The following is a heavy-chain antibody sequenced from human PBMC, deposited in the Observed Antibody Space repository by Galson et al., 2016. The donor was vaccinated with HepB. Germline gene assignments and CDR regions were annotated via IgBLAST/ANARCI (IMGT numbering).Heavy chain of an antibody. Sequence: SLRLSCAASEFIFDKYNMNWVRQAPGKGLEWLSSINGSSNSIYYADSVKGRFSVSRDNAKKLLYLQMNGLRADDTAVYYCTRVLGYCGRTNGPDPTDAFDFWGQGTLVTVSS. J-gene: IGHJ3*01. CDR1: EFIFDKYN. D-gene: IGHD2-2*01. CDR2: INGSSNSI. CDR3: TRVLGYCGRTNGPDPTDAFDF. V-gene: IGHV3-21*01.